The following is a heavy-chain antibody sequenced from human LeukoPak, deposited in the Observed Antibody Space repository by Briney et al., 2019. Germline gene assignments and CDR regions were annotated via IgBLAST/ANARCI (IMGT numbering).Heavy chain of an antibody. D-gene: IGHD4-23*01. Sequence: ASVKVSCKASGYTFTSYYMHWVRQAPGQGLEWMGIINPSGGSTSYAQKFQGRVTMTRDTSTSTAYMELISLRSEDTAVYYCARDRPFYGGEPQNYFDYWGQGTLVTVSS. V-gene: IGHV1-46*01. J-gene: IGHJ4*02. CDR2: INPSGGST. CDR3: ARDRPFYGGEPQNYFDY. CDR1: GYTFTSYY.